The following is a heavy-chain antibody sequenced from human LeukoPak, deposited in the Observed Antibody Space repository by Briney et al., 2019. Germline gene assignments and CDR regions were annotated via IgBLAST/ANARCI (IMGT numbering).Heavy chain of an antibody. Sequence: GGSLRLSCAASGFTFSSYAMNWVRQAPGKGLEWVSYIDTDTDNIYYADSVQGRFTISRDNAKNSLYLQMNSLRAEDTAVYYCARSYYESSGYRAFDYWGQGTLVTVSS. CDR2: IDTDTDNI. V-gene: IGHV3-21*01. CDR1: GFTFSSYA. CDR3: ARSYYESSGYRAFDY. D-gene: IGHD3-22*01. J-gene: IGHJ4*02.